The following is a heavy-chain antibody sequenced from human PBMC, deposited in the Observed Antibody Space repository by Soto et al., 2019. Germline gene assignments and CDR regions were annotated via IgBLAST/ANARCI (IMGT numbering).Heavy chain of an antibody. CDR1: GFTFSSYA. J-gene: IGHJ4*02. Sequence: GGSLRLSCAASGFTFSSYAMSWVRQAPGKGLEWVSAISGSGGSTYYADSVKGRFTISRDNSKNTLYLQMNSLRAEDTAVYYCTKDGAPYSSSRYFDYWGQGTLVTVSS. CDR3: TKDGAPYSSSRYFDY. CDR2: ISGSGGST. V-gene: IGHV3-23*01. D-gene: IGHD6-6*01.